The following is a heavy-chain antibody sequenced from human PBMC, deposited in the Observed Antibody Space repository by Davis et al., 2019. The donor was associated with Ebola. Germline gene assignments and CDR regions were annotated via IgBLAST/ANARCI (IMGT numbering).Heavy chain of an antibody. CDR2: MNPNSGNT. J-gene: IGHJ5*02. CDR1: GYTFTSYD. CDR3: ARQTFLPAAILFDP. D-gene: IGHD2-2*01. V-gene: IGHV1-8*01. Sequence: ASVMVSCKASGYTFTSYDINWVRQATGQGLEWMGWMNPNSGNTGYAQKFQGRVTMTRNTSISTAYMELSSLRSEDTAVYYCARQTFLPAAILFDPWGQGTLVTVSS.